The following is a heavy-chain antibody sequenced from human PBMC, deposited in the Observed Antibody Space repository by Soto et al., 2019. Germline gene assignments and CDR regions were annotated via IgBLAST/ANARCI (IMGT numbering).Heavy chain of an antibody. CDR3: TRGSNVAAVIDY. CDR2: MNPNSGNT. D-gene: IGHD6-13*01. CDR1: GYTFTSYD. V-gene: IGHV1-8*01. Sequence: QVQLVQSGAEVKKPGASVKVSCKASGYTFTSYDINWVRQATGQGLEWMGWMNPNSGNTGYAQKLQGRVTMTRHPSMSTAYMELRSLRSEDTAVYYCTRGSNVAAVIDYWGQGTLVTVSS. J-gene: IGHJ4*02.